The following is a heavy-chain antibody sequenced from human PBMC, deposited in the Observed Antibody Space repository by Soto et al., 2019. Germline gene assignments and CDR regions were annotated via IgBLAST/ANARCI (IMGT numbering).Heavy chain of an antibody. CDR3: ARGRGWYYYYGMDV. CDR2: INHSGST. J-gene: IGHJ6*02. D-gene: IGHD6-19*01. Sequence: SETLSLTCAVYGGSFSGYYWSLIRQPPGKGLEWIGEINHSGSTNYNPSLKSRVTISVDTSKNQFSLKLSSVTAADTAVYYCARGRGWYYYYGMDVWGQGTTVTVSS. V-gene: IGHV4-34*01. CDR1: GGSFSGYY.